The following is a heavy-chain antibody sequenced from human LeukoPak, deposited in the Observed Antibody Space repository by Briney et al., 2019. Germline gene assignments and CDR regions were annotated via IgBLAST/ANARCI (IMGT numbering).Heavy chain of an antibody. CDR2: INHSGST. J-gene: IGHJ4*02. CDR1: GGSFSGYY. Sequence: SETLSLTCAVYGGSFSGYYWSWIRQPPGKGLEWIGEINHSGSTNYNPSLKSRVTISVDTSKNQSSLKLSSVTAADTAVYYCARGGNSFDYWGQGTLVSVSS. V-gene: IGHV4-34*01. CDR3: ARGGNSFDY. D-gene: IGHD2-15*01.